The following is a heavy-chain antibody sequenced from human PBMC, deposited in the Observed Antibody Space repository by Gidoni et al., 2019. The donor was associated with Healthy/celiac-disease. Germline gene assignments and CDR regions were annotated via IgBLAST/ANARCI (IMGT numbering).Heavy chain of an antibody. CDR3: ARGEGSHSFDY. V-gene: IGHV1-46*03. J-gene: IGHJ4*02. Sequence: QVQLVQSGAEVKKPGASVQVSCQASGYTFTSYYMHWVRQAPGKGLEWMGIINPSGGSTSYAQKFQGRVMTRDTSTSTVYMELSSLRSEDTAVYYCARGEGSHSFDYWGQGTLVTVSS. CDR1: GYTFTSYY. CDR2: INPSGGST. D-gene: IGHD1-26*01.